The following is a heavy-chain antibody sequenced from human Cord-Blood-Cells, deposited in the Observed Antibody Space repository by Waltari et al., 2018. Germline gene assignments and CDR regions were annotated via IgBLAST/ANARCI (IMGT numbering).Heavy chain of an antibody. CDR1: GGSISSGGYY. Sequence: QVQLQESGPGLVKPSQTLSLTCTVSGGSISSGGYYWSWIRQHPGKGLEWIGYIDYSGSTNYNPSLKSRVTISVNTSKNQFSLKLSSVTAADTAVYYCARFGDNDAFDIWGQGTMVTVSS. CDR2: IDYSGST. CDR3: ARFGDNDAFDI. D-gene: IGHD3-16*01. J-gene: IGHJ3*02. V-gene: IGHV4-31*03.